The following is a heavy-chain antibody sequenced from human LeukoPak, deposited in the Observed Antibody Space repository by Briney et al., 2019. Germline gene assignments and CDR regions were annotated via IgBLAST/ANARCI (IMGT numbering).Heavy chain of an antibody. Sequence: SETLSLTCTVSGGSISSYYRSWIRQPPGKGLEWIGYIYYSGSTNCNPSLKSRVTISVDTSKNQFSLKLSSVTAADTAVYYCASTSIIVVVPAAPEFWFDPWGQGTLVTVSS. CDR2: IYYSGST. CDR1: GGSISSYY. J-gene: IGHJ5*02. V-gene: IGHV4-59*01. CDR3: ASTSIIVVVPAAPEFWFDP. D-gene: IGHD2-2*01.